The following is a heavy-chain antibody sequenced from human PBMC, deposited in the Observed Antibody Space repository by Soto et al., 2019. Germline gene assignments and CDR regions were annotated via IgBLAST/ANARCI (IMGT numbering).Heavy chain of an antibody. CDR2: IYHSGTT. V-gene: IGHV4-38-2*01. D-gene: IGHD3-3*01. J-gene: IGHJ5*02. Sequence: XETLCLTCSVSGCSIISNYWWAWIRQSPVEGLVWIGSIYHSGTTYYTPSLESRVIISVDTSESRFALRLTSVTAADSAVYYCARTDNVGYYTSCGQGNLVTVSS. CDR1: GCSIISNYW. CDR3: ARTDNVGYYTS.